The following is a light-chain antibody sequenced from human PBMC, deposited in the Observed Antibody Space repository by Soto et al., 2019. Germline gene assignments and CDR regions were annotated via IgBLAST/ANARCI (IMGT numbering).Light chain of an antibody. CDR2: DVN. Sequence: QSALTQPASVSGSPGQSITISCTGTSSDVGGYNYVSWYQQHPGKAPKLMIYDVNDRPSGVSDRFSGSKSGNTASLTIPGLQADDEADYFCSSYTSGSTHVVFGGGTQLTVL. CDR1: SSDVGGYNY. CDR3: SSYTSGSTHVV. V-gene: IGLV2-14*03. J-gene: IGLJ2*01.